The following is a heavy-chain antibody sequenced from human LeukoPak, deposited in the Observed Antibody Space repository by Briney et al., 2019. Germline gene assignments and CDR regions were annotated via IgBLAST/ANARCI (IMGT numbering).Heavy chain of an antibody. V-gene: IGHV3-23*01. CDR1: GFTFSSYA. CDR2: ISGSGGST. Sequence: GGSLRLSCAASGFTFSSYAMSWVRQAPGRGLEWVSAISGSGGSTYYADSVKGRFTISRDNSENTLYLQMNSLRAEDTAVYYCAKDRSYYYDSRVGPLPPYDAFDIWGQGTMVTVSS. D-gene: IGHD3-22*01. CDR3: AKDRSYYYDSRVGPLPPYDAFDI. J-gene: IGHJ3*02.